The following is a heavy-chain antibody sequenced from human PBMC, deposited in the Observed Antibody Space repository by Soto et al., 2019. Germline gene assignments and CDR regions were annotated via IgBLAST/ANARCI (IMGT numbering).Heavy chain of an antibody. J-gene: IGHJ6*02. CDR2: INHSGST. CDR3: ARARIVVVPAAITPNYYYYYGMDV. D-gene: IGHD2-2*02. CDR1: GGSFSGYY. V-gene: IGHV4-34*01. Sequence: QVQLQQWGAGLLKPSETLSLTCAVYGGSFSGYYWSWIRQPPGKGLEWIGEINHSGSTNYNPSLKSRVTIPVDTSKNQFSRKLSSVTAEDTAVYYCARARIVVVPAAITPNYYYYYGMDVWGQGTTVTVSS.